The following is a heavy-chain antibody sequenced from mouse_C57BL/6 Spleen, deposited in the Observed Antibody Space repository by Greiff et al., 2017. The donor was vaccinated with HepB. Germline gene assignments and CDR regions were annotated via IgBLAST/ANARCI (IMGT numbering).Heavy chain of an antibody. CDR2: ISDGGSYT. CDR1: GFTFSSYA. J-gene: IGHJ2*01. CDR3: ARDQWLRPFDY. V-gene: IGHV5-4*01. Sequence: EVKLVESGGGLVKPGGSLKLSCAASGFTFSSYAMSWVRQTPEKRLEWVATISDGGSYTYYPDNVKGRFTISRDNAKNNLYLQMSHLKSEDTAMYYCARDQWLRPFDYWGQGTTLTVSS. D-gene: IGHD2-2*01.